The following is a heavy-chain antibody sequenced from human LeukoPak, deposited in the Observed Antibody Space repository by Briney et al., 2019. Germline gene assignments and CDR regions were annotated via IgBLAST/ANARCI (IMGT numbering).Heavy chain of an antibody. Sequence: GGSLRLSCAAPGFTFSGSAMHWVRQASGKGLEWVGRIRSKANSYATAYAASVKGRFTISRDDSKNTAYLQMNSLKTEDTAVYYCTSSLRFLEWFSVDWGQGTLVTVSS. CDR2: IRSKANSYAT. V-gene: IGHV3-73*01. J-gene: IGHJ4*02. D-gene: IGHD3-3*01. CDR1: GFTFSGSA. CDR3: TSSLRFLEWFSVD.